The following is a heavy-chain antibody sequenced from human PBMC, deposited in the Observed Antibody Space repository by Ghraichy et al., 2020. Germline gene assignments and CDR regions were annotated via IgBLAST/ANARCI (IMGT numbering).Heavy chain of an antibody. CDR1: GYTFTGYY. D-gene: IGHD2-2*01. J-gene: IGHJ6*02. Sequence: ASVKVSCKASGYTFTGYYMHWVRQAPGQGLEWMGRISPNSAGTNYAQKFQGRVTMTRDTSISTAYMELSRLRSDDTAFYYCARTSSTSYYGMDVWGQGTTVTVSS. V-gene: IGHV1-2*06. CDR3: ARTSSTSYYGMDV. CDR2: ISPNSAGT.